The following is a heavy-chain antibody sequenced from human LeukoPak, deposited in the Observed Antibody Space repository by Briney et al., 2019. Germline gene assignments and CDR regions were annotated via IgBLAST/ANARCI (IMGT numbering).Heavy chain of an antibody. CDR3: AKEGPSGYGALDY. CDR1: GFTFSSYW. Sequence: GGSLRLSCAASGFTFSSYWMSWVRQAPGKGLEWVANIKQDGSEKYYVDSVKGRFTISRDNSKNTLYLQMNSLRAEDTAEYHCAKEGPSGYGALDYWGQGTLVTVSS. D-gene: IGHD5-12*01. CDR2: IKQDGSEK. V-gene: IGHV3-7*01. J-gene: IGHJ4*02.